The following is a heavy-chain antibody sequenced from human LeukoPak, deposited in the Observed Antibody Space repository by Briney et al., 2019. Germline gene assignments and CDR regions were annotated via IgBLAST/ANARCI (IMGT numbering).Heavy chain of an antibody. D-gene: IGHD4-23*01. CDR3: ARGGMDGGPNDY. Sequence: PGGSLRLSCAASGFTFDDFGMSWVRQAPGKGLEWVSGINRNSGSTGYADSVKGRFTISRDNAKNSLYLQMNSLRAEDTALYHCARGGMDGGPNDYWGQGTLITVSS. J-gene: IGHJ4*02. CDR2: INRNSGST. CDR1: GFTFDDFG. V-gene: IGHV3-20*01.